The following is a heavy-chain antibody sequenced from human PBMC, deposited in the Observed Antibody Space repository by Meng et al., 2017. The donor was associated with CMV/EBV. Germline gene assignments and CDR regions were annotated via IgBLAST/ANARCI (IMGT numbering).Heavy chain of an antibody. CDR2: IYYSGST. CDR1: GGSISSYY. CDR3: ARLNLMTTVTTLGSYYYYGMDV. D-gene: IGHD4-11*01. J-gene: IGHJ6*02. V-gene: IGHV4-59*01. Sequence: SETLSLTCTVSGGSISSYYWSWIRQPPGKGLEWIGYIYYSGSTNYNPSLKSRVTISVDTSKNQFSLKLSSVTAADTAVYYCARLNLMTTVTTLGSYYYYGMDVWGQGTTVTVSS.